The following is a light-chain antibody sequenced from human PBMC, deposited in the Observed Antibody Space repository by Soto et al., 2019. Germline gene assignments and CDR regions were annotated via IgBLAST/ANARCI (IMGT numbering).Light chain of an antibody. Sequence: DIQMTQSPSSLSASVGDRVTITCRASQSISSYLNWYQQKPGKAPKLLIYAASSLQSGVPSRFSGSGSGTDFTLTISSLQPEDFATYYCQQSYSTPRTFGVGTKVDIK. CDR3: QQSYSTPRT. CDR2: AAS. V-gene: IGKV1-39*01. J-gene: IGKJ4*01. CDR1: QSISSY.